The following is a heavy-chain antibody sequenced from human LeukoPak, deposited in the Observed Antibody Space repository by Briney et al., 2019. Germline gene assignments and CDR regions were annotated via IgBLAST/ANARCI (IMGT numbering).Heavy chain of an antibody. CDR1: GYTFTNYG. CDR3: ARGGPDYGDYINFDY. CDR2: ISAYNGKT. J-gene: IGHJ4*02. Sequence: ASVKVSCKASGYTFTNYGITWVRQAPGQGLEWMGWISAYNGKTNYAQKLQGRVTMTTDTSTNTAYMELRSLRSDDTAVYYCARGGPDYGDYINFDYWGQGTQVTVSS. D-gene: IGHD4-17*01. V-gene: IGHV1-18*01.